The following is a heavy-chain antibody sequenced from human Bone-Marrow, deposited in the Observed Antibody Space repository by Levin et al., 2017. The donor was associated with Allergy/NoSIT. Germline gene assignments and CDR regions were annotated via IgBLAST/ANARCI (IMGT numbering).Heavy chain of an antibody. J-gene: IGHJ4*02. CDR2: ISSDSSNK. V-gene: IGHV3-30*18. D-gene: IGHD3-22*01. Sequence: QPGGSLRLSCAASGFTFSNYGIHWVRQAPGKGLQWVAVISSDSSNKFYADSVRGRFTISRDNSKNTLYLQMNSLRPEDTAVYYCAKSVQWLEIDYWGQGTLVTVSS. CDR1: GFTFSNYG. CDR3: AKSVQWLEIDY.